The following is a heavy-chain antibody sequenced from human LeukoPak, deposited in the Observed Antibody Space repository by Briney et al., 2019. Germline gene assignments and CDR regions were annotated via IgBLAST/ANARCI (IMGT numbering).Heavy chain of an antibody. CDR2: INPNSGGT. CDR1: GYTFTSYG. Sequence: ASVKVSCKASGYTFTSYGISWVRQAPGQGLEWMGWINPNSGGTNYAQKFQGRVTMTRDTSISTAYMELSRLRSDDTAVYYCARAGTYYDIFSRTYYFDYWGQGTLVTVSS. D-gene: IGHD3-9*01. J-gene: IGHJ4*02. V-gene: IGHV1-2*02. CDR3: ARAGTYYDIFSRTYYFDY.